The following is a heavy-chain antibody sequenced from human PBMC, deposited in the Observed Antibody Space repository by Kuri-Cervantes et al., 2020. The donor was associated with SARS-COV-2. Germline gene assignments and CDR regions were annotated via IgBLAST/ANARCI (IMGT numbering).Heavy chain of an antibody. D-gene: IGHD1-26*01. J-gene: IGHJ4*02. CDR1: GYSFISYW. V-gene: IGHV5-51*01. CDR2: IFPGDSDT. CDR3: ARHLGWELPSDY. Sequence: GESLKISCKGSGYSFISYWIGWVRQVPGKGLEWMGIIFPGDSDTTYSPSFQGQVTISADKSISTAYLQWSSLKASDTAMYYCARHLGWELPSDYWGQGTLVTVSS.